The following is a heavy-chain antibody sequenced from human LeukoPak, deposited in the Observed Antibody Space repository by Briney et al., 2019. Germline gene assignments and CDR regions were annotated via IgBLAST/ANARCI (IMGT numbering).Heavy chain of an antibody. Sequence: RGSLRLSCAASGFSFSNHWMHWVRQVPGKGLVWVSRIISDGSSTTYTDSVKGRFTISRDNAKNTLYLQMNSLRDEDTAVYSCTRDVSQSSSWYGEFDYWGQGTQVTVSS. CDR2: IISDGSST. CDR1: GFSFSNHW. D-gene: IGHD6-13*01. V-gene: IGHV3-74*03. J-gene: IGHJ4*02. CDR3: TRDVSQSSSWYGEFDY.